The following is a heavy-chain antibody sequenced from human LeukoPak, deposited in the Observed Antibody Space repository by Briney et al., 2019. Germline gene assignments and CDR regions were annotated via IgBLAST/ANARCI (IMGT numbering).Heavy chain of an antibody. V-gene: IGHV3-74*01. CDR2: INGDGSNS. Sequence: GGSLRLSCVASGFTFTTYWMHWVRQAPGKGLVWVSRINGDGSNSNYADSVKGRFTISRDNARNTLYLQMNGLRAEDTALYYCARTSPTSHFDFWRQGTLVTVSS. CDR1: GFTFTTYW. J-gene: IGHJ4*02. CDR3: ARTSPTSHFDF. D-gene: IGHD3-16*01.